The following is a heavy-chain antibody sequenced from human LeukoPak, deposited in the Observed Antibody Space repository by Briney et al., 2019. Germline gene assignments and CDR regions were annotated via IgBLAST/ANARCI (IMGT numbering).Heavy chain of an antibody. Sequence: ASVKVSCKASGYTFTGYYIHWVRQAPGQGLEWMGWINPNSGGANCAQKFQGRVTMTRDTSISTAYMELSRLGSDDTAVYYCARDKQLDWAHYYYYYMDVWGKGTTVTVSS. V-gene: IGHV1-2*02. CDR3: ARDKQLDWAHYYYYYMDV. J-gene: IGHJ6*03. CDR2: INPNSGGA. CDR1: GYTFTGYY. D-gene: IGHD1-1*01.